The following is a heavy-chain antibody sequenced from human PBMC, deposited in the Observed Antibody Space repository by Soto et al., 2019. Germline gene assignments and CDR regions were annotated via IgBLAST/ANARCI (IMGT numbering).Heavy chain of an antibody. J-gene: IGHJ5*02. CDR3: ARARSYCSSTSCYGFPTRVNWGFDP. Sequence: ASVKVSCKASGYTFTGYYMHWVRQAPGQGLEWMGWINPNSGGTNYAQKFQGWVTMTRDTSISTAYMELSRLRSDDTAVYYCARARSYCSSTSCYGFPTRVNWGFDPWGQGTLVTVSS. CDR1: GYTFTGYY. V-gene: IGHV1-2*04. D-gene: IGHD2-2*01. CDR2: INPNSGGT.